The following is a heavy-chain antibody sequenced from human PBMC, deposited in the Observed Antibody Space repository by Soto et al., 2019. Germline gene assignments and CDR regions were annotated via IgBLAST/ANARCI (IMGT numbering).Heavy chain of an antibody. D-gene: IGHD6-13*01. CDR3: ARQRTYSSSWYDY. Sequence: QVQLQESGPGLVKPSETLSLTCTVSGGSISNYYWTWIRQPAGKGLEWIGRIYTSGTTNYNPSLKSRVTMSIDTSKNQFSRRLSSVTAADTALYYCARQRTYSSSWYDYWGQGTLVTVSS. CDR1: GGSISNYY. J-gene: IGHJ4*02. CDR2: IYTSGTT. V-gene: IGHV4-4*07.